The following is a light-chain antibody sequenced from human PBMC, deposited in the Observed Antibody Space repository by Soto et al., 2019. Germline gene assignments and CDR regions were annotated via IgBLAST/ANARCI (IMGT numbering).Light chain of an antibody. CDR2: GAS. Sequence: EIVLTQSPGTLSLSPGERATLSCRASQSVSSSFLAWYQQRPGQAPRLLIFGASYRATGIPGRFSGSGSGTDFTLTISRLEPEDFAVYYCQHYGNSPPEYTFGPGTNVDSK. J-gene: IGKJ3*01. CDR3: QHYGNSPPEYT. CDR1: QSVSSSF. V-gene: IGKV3-20*01.